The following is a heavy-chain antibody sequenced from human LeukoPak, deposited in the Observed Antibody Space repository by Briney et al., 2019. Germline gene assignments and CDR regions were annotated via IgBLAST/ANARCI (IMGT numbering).Heavy chain of an antibody. CDR3: ARAPLGPYFENSGTTFDY. D-gene: IGHD3-22*01. CDR2: MNPNTGNT. J-gene: IGHJ4*02. Sequence: ASVKVSCKASGYTFTSYDIYWVRQAAGQGLEWMGWMNPNTGNTDFAQKFQGRVTMTWDTSTSTAFMELSSLTSEDTAVYYCARAPLGPYFENSGTTFDYWGQGALVTVSS. V-gene: IGHV1-8*02. CDR1: GYTFTSYD.